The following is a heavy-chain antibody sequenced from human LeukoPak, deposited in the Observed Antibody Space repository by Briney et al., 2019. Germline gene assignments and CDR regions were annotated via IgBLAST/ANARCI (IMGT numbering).Heavy chain of an antibody. V-gene: IGHV1-69*05. CDR1: GCTFSSYA. D-gene: IGHD3-3*01. J-gene: IGHJ5*02. CDR3: VTPEIFGGGFDP. CDR2: IIPIFGTA. Sequence: ASVKVSRKASGCTFSSYAISWVRQAPAQGLEWMGGIIPIFGTANYAQKVQGRVTNTTDESTSTAYMELSSLRSEDTAVYYCVTPEIFGGGFDPWGQGTLVTVSS.